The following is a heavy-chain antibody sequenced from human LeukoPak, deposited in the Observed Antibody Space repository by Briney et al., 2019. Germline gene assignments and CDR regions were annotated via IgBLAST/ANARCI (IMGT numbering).Heavy chain of an antibody. V-gene: IGHV3-30-3*01. J-gene: IGHJ3*02. Sequence: PGGSLRLSCAASGFTFSSYAMHWVRQAPGKGLEWVAVISYDGSKKYYADSVKGRFTISRDNSKNTLYLQMNSLRAEDTAVYYCARDTGSGSYRGAFDIWGQGTMVTVSS. CDR2: ISYDGSKK. D-gene: IGHD3-10*01. CDR3: ARDTGSGSYRGAFDI. CDR1: GFTFSSYA.